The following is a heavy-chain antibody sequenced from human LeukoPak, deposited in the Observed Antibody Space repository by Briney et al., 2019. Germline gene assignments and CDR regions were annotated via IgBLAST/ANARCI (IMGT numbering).Heavy chain of an antibody. J-gene: IGHJ4*02. Sequence: ASVKVSCKVSGYTLTELSMHWVRQAPGKGLEWKGGFDPEDGETIYAQKLQGRVTMTTDTSTSTAYMELRSLRSDDTAVYYCARVGSGWYGEFDYWGQGTLVTVSS. CDR3: ARVGSGWYGEFDY. CDR2: FDPEDGET. D-gene: IGHD6-19*01. V-gene: IGHV1-24*01. CDR1: GYTLTELS.